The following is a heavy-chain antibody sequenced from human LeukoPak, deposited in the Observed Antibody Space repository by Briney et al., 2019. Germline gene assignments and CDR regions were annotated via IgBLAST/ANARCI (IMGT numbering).Heavy chain of an antibody. CDR1: GFAFSFFA. CDR3: AKPISGGLAVTADWFAP. V-gene: IGHV3-23*01. Sequence: GGSLRLSCEASGFAFSFFAMSWLRQAPGKGLECVSTINANSGTRSYAASVRGRFTISRDNSKNTLYLQLYTLRADDTAVYYCAKPISGGLAVTADWFAPWGQGTLVVVSS. D-gene: IGHD6-19*01. CDR2: INANSGTR. J-gene: IGHJ5*01.